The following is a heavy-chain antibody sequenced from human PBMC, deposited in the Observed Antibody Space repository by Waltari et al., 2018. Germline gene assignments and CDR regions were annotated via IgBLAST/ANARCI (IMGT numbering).Heavy chain of an antibody. CDR1: GFSFSGFT. Sequence: EVQVVESGGGLVQPGGSLYLSCVTSGFSFSGFTIHWARQTSGGGLEWVGSIRRQPFNYSTAYSESVKGRFTISRNDSKNTAYLKINSLMAEGTAVYYCSGGEVTGTDLWGRGTLVTVSS. V-gene: IGHV3-73*01. D-gene: IGHD1-1*01. J-gene: IGHJ4*02. CDR3: SGGEVTGTDL. CDR2: IRRQPFNYST.